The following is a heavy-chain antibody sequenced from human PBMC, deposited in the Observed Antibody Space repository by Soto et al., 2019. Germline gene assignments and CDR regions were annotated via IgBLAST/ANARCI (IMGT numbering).Heavy chain of an antibody. Sequence: GGSLRLSCAASGFTFSSYSMNWVRQAPGKGLEWVSSISGSGNYTHYADFLRGRFTISRDNAKTSLYLQMNSLRAEDTAVYYCAREGINNYDEYYFDSWGQGTVVTVSS. CDR2: ISGSGNYT. V-gene: IGHV3-21*01. J-gene: IGHJ4*02. CDR3: AREGINNYDEYYFDS. CDR1: GFTFSSYS. D-gene: IGHD4-17*01.